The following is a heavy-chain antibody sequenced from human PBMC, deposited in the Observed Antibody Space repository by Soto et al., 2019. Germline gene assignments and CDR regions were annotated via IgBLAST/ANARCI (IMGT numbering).Heavy chain of an antibody. Sequence: QVQLVQSGAEVKKPGSSLKVSCKTSGVTFSTSRISWVRQGPGQGLEWMGGIIPLFGTPKYARKFQGRVSITADDSATTTYLELSGLSSDDTAIYYGARVSPAICGGGNCYRLDSYFDSWGQGSQVVVSS. CDR2: IIPLFGTP. CDR3: ARVSPAICGGGNCYRLDSYFDS. CDR1: GVTFSTSR. J-gene: IGHJ4*03. D-gene: IGHD2-21*01. V-gene: IGHV1-69*01.